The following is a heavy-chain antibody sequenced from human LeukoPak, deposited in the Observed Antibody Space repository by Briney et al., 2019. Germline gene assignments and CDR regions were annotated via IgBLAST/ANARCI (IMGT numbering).Heavy chain of an antibody. Sequence: PGGSLRLSCAASGFTFSKAWMIGVRHATGKRLEWGGRIKSKTDGGTTDYAAPGKGRFTISRDDSKNTLYLQMNSLKTEDTAVYYCTTLKDIVVVVAATQDYYYYMDVWGKGTTVTVSS. V-gene: IGHV3-15*01. J-gene: IGHJ6*03. D-gene: IGHD2-15*01. CDR1: GFTFSKAW. CDR3: TTLKDIVVVVAATQDYYYYMDV. CDR2: IKSKTDGGTT.